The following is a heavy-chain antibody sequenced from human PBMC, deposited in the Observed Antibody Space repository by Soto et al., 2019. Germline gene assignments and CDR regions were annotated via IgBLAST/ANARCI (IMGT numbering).Heavy chain of an antibody. D-gene: IGHD3-3*01. V-gene: IGHV4-59*12. Sequence: SETLSLTCTVSGGSISRYYWSWIRQPPGKGLEWIGYIYYSGTTNYNPSLKSRVTISVDTSKNQFSLKLSSVTAADTAVYYCARSISPWGQGTLVTVSS. CDR3: ARSISP. J-gene: IGHJ5*02. CDR2: IYYSGTT. CDR1: GGSISRYY.